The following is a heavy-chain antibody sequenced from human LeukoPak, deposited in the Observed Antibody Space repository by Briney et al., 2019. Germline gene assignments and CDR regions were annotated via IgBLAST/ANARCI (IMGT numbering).Heavy chain of an antibody. CDR3: ARTFGYSYGYLDY. J-gene: IGHJ4*02. CDR1: GGSISSSNYY. CDR2: IHYSETT. D-gene: IGHD5-18*01. V-gene: IGHV4-39*02. Sequence: PSETLSLTCSVSGGSISSSNYYWGWIRQPPGKGLEWIGNIHYSETTYYNPSLKSRVTISVDTSKNHFSLKLRSVTAADTAVYYCARTFGYSYGYLDYWGQGTLVTVSS.